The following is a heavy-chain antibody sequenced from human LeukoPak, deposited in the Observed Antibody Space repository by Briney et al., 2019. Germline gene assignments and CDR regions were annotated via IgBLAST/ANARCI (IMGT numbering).Heavy chain of an antibody. V-gene: IGHV3-23*01. CDR1: GFTFSSFS. D-gene: IGHD1-26*01. CDR3: AKHKEREDAFDI. J-gene: IGHJ3*02. CDR2: ISGSGGST. Sequence: GGSLRLSCAASGFTFSSFSMNWVRQAPGKGLEWVSAISGSGGSTYYADSVKGRFTISRDNSKNTLYLQMNSLRAEDTAVYYCAKHKEREDAFDIWGQGTMVTVSS.